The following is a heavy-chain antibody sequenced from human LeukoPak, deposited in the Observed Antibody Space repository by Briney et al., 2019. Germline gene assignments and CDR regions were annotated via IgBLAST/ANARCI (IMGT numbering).Heavy chain of an antibody. D-gene: IGHD4-17*01. CDR3: ARGPHYGDYVGLEY. CDR2: MNPNSGNT. CDR1: GYTFTSYD. J-gene: IGHJ4*02. V-gene: IGHV1-8*01. Sequence: ASVKVSCKASGYTFTSYDINWVRQATGQGLEWMGWMNPNSGNTGYAQKFQVRVTMTRTTSISTAYMELSSLRSEDTAVYYCARGPHYGDYVGLEYWGQGTLVTVSS.